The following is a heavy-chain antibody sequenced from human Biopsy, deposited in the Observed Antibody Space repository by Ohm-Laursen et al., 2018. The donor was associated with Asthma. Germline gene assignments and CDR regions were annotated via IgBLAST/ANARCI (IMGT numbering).Heavy chain of an antibody. CDR1: GGTFNTYV. CDR3: ARKAGSCISRTCYSLDF. J-gene: IGHJ4*02. D-gene: IGHD2-2*01. V-gene: IGHV1-69*13. Sequence: SVTVSCKSLGGTFNTYVIGWVRQDPGQGLEWMGGINTVFGTTTYPQKFQDRVTITADDSTSTVYMELSSLRSEDTAVYYCARKAGSCISRTCYSLDFWGQGTLVTVSS. CDR2: INTVFGTT.